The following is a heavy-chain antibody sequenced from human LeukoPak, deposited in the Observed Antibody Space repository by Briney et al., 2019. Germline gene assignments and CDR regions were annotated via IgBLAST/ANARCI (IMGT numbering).Heavy chain of an antibody. Sequence: SVKVSCKASGGTFSSYAISWVRQAPGQGLEWMGRIIPIPGIANYAQKFQGRVTITADKSTSTAYMELSSLRSEDTAVYYCARAYYDSSGYYYYYGMDAWGQGTTVTVSS. CDR3: ARAYYDSSGYYYYYGMDA. J-gene: IGHJ6*02. CDR2: IIPIPGIA. V-gene: IGHV1-69*04. D-gene: IGHD3-22*01. CDR1: GGTFSSYA.